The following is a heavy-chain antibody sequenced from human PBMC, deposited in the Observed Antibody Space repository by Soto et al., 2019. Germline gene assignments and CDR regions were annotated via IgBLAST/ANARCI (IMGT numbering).Heavy chain of an antibody. CDR2: ISAHNGNT. CDR3: ARGGYGDY. V-gene: IGHV1-18*01. CDR1: GYGFTTYG. D-gene: IGHD1-1*01. J-gene: IGHJ4*02. Sequence: QIHLVQSGAEVKKPGASVKVSCTGSGYGFTTYGITWVRQAPGQGLEWMAWISAHNGNTNYAQKLQGRVTVTRDTSTSTAYMELRSLRSDDSAVYYCARGGYGDYWGQGALVTVSS.